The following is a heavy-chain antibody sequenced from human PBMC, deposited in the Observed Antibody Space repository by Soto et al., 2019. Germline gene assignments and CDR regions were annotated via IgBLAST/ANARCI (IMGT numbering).Heavy chain of an antibody. CDR2: IYYSGST. CDR3: ARCLRDYIVVAYMDV. Sequence: SETLSLTCTVSGGSISSSSYYWGWIRQPPGKGLEWIGSIYYSGSTYYNPSLKSRVTISVDTSKNQYSLKLSSVTAADTAVYYCARCLRDYIVVAYMDVWGKGTTVTVS. J-gene: IGHJ6*03. V-gene: IGHV4-39*01. D-gene: IGHD2-15*01. CDR1: GGSISSSSYY.